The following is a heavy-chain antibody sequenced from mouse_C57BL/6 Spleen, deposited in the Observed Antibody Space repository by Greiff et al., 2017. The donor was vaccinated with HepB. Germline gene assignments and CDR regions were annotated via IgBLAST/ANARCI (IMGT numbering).Heavy chain of an antibody. V-gene: IGHV2-9-1*01. Sequence: VQLQQSGPGLVAPSQSLSITCTVSGFSLTSYAISWVRQPPGKGLEWLGVIWTGGGTNYNSALKSRLSISKDNSKSQVFLKMNSLQTHDTASYDGARNYYGSSPYYFDYWGQGTTLTVSS. CDR1: GFSLTSYA. CDR2: IWTGGGT. J-gene: IGHJ2*01. CDR3: ARNYYGSSPYYFDY. D-gene: IGHD1-1*01.